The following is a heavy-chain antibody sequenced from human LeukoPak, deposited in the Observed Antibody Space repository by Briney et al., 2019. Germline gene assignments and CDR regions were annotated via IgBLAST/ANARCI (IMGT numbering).Heavy chain of an antibody. CDR2: IYYSGST. J-gene: IGHJ4*02. D-gene: IGHD6-19*01. CDR3: AKAAQWLVQYYFDY. CDR1: GGSISSSSYY. Sequence: PSETLSLTCTVSGGSISSSSYYWGWIRQPPGKGLEWIGSIYYSGSTYYNPSLKSRVTISVDTSKNQFSLKLSSVTAEDTAVYYCAKAAQWLVQYYFDYWGQGTLVTVSS. V-gene: IGHV4-39*07.